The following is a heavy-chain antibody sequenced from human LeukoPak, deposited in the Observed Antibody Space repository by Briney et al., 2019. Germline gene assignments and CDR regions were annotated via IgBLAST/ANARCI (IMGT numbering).Heavy chain of an antibody. Sequence: GGSLRLSCAASGFTFSSYAMSWVRQAPGKGLEWVSAISGSGGSTYYADSVKGRFTISRDNPKNTLYLQMNSLRAEDTAVYYCAFRSSLEMATSYFDYWGQGTLVTVSS. V-gene: IGHV3-23*01. CDR2: ISGSGGST. J-gene: IGHJ4*02. CDR3: AFRSSLEMATSYFDY. CDR1: GFTFSSYA. D-gene: IGHD5-24*01.